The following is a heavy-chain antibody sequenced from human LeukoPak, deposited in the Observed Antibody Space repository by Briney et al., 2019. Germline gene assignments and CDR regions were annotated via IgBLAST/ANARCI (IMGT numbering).Heavy chain of an antibody. CDR1: GFTFSSYS. J-gene: IGHJ4*02. V-gene: IGHV3-21*01. CDR2: ISSSSSYI. D-gene: IGHD6-19*01. CDR3: AREPGPSGPDY. Sequence: WGSLRLSWAAPGFTFSSYSMNRVRQAPGKGLGGVSSISSSSSYIYYADSVKGRFTISRDNAKNSLYLQMNSLRAEDTAVYYCAREPGPSGPDYWGQGTLVTVSS.